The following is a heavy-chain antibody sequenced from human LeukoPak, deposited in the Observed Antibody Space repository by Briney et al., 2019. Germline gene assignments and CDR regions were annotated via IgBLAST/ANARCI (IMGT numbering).Heavy chain of an antibody. J-gene: IGHJ4*02. V-gene: IGHV4-38-2*02. CDR1: GYSISSGYY. CDR2: IYHSGST. CDR3: VSYRTGSSGWFDY. D-gene: IGHD6-19*01. Sequence: SETLSLTCTVSGYSISSGYYWGWIRQPPGKGLEWIGSIYHSGSTYYNPSLKSRVTISVDTSKNQFSLKLSSVTAADTAVYYCVSYRTGSSGWFDYWGQGTLVTVSS.